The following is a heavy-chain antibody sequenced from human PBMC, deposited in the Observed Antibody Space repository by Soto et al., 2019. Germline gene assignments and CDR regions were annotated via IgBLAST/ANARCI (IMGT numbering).Heavy chain of an antibody. CDR1: GYTFTSYY. CDR2: INPSGGST. V-gene: IGHV1-46*01. J-gene: IGHJ6*02. CDR3: ALERIPITTFGVDPYGLDV. D-gene: IGHD3-3*01. Sequence: ASVKVSCKASGYTFTSYYMHWVRQAPGQGLEWMGIINPSGGSTSYAQKFQGRVTMTRDTSTSTVYMELSRLRSEDTAVYYCALERIPITTFGVDPYGLDVGGQGTTVTVSS.